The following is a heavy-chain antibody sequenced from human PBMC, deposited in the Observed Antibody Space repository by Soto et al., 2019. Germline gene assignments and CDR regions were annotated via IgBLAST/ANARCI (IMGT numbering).Heavy chain of an antibody. CDR1: GCSFSSYA. CDR2: IVPVLGTS. CDR3: ARDSPGGGYYYGMDV. J-gene: IGHJ6*02. V-gene: IGHV1-69*05. Sequence: SVKVSCKASGCSFSSYAISWVRQAPGQGLEWMGGIVPVLGTSHSAQKFQGRVTFSTDDSTTTAYMELSSLRSEDTAVYYCARDSPGGGYYYGMDVWGQGTTVTVSS. D-gene: IGHD3-16*01.